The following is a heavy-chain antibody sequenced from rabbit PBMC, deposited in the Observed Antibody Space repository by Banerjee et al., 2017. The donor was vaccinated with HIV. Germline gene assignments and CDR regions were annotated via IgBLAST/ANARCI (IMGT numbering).Heavy chain of an antibody. D-gene: IGHD4-2*01. V-gene: IGHV1S45*01. Sequence: QQQLVESGGGLVKPGASLTLTCKASGFSLSNSYWICWVRQAPGKGLEWIASIYSGDGSTYYASWVNGRFTISRTSSTTVTLQTTSLTAADTATYFCASGSGSRFFDLWGPGTLVTVS. J-gene: IGHJ4*01. CDR3: ASGSGSRFFDL. CDR2: IYSGDGST. CDR1: GFSLSNSYW.